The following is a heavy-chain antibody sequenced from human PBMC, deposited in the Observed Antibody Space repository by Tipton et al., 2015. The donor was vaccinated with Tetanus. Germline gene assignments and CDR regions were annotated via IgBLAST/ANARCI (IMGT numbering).Heavy chain of an antibody. Sequence: SLRLSCAASGFIFSSYGIHWVRQAPGKGLERVAVSWYDGTDKYYADSVKGRFTISRDNSENTLYLQMNSLRAEDTAVYYCAREADCSGGSCFSGDFDNWGQGTQVTVSS. V-gene: IGHV3-33*01. CDR1: GFIFSSYG. CDR2: SWYDGTDK. CDR3: AREADCSGGSCFSGDFDN. J-gene: IGHJ4*02. D-gene: IGHD2-15*01.